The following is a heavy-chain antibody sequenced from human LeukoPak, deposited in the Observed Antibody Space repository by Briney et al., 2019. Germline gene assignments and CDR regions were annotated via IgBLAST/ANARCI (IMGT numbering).Heavy chain of an antibody. V-gene: IGHV1-2*02. D-gene: IGHD2-2*01. CDR3: ARGHSASYYLPRLDDY. CDR2: ISPKIGGT. CDR1: GYTFTDYY. J-gene: IGHJ4*02. Sequence: WASVKVSCKASGYTFTDYYLHWVRQAPGQGLERMGWISPKIGGTNYAQKFQGRVTMTRDTSINTAYMELSSLKSDDTAVHYCARGHSASYYLPRLDDYWGQGTLVTVSS.